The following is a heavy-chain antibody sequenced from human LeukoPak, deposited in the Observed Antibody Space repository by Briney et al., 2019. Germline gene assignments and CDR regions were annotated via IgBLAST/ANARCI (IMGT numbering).Heavy chain of an antibody. J-gene: IGHJ4*02. CDR2: IYSDDNT. V-gene: IGHV3-66*01. CDR3: TYGDYPLTY. CDR1: GFTFSSHW. D-gene: IGHD4-17*01. Sequence: GGSLRLSCAASGFTFSSHWMHWVRQAPGKGLVWVSIIYSDDNTRYADSVKGRFTFSRDNTRNTLYLQMNSLRAEDTALYFCTYGDYPLTYWGQGALVTVSS.